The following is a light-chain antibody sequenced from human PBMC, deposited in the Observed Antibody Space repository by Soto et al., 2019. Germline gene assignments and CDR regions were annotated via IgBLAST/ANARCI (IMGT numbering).Light chain of an antibody. CDR3: RQSYSTTWT. Sequence: DIQMTQFPSSLSASVGDRVTITCRASQNIDHHLNWYQHKPGRAPKLLMDTASRMQSGVPSRFSGSRTGTEFTLIINSLQPEDFATYYCRQSYSTTWTFGQGTKVDIK. J-gene: IGKJ1*01. CDR2: TAS. CDR1: QNIDHH. V-gene: IGKV1-39*01.